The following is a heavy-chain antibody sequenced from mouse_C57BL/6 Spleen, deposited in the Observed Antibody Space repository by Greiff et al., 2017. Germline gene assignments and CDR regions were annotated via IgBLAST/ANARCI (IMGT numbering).Heavy chain of an antibody. CDR3: ARWDTEGFDY. J-gene: IGHJ2*01. CDR1: GYTFTSYW. Sequence: VQGVESGAELVKPGASVKMSCKASGYTFTSYWITWVKQRPGQGLEWIGDIYPGSGSTNYNEKFKSKATLTVDTSSSTAYMQLSSLTSEDSAVYYCARWDTEGFDYWGQGTTLTVSS. V-gene: IGHV1-55*01. D-gene: IGHD4-1*01. CDR2: IYPGSGST.